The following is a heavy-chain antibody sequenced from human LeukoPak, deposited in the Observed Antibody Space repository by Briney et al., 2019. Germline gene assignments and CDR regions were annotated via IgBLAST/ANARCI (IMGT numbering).Heavy chain of an antibody. J-gene: IGHJ3*02. Sequence: SETLSLTCTVSGGSISSGDYYWSWIRQPPGKGLEWIGYIYYSGSTYYNPSLKSRVTISVDTSKNQFSLKLSSVTAADTAVYYCARFHYYDSSGYYYSAFDIWGQGTMVTVSS. V-gene: IGHV4-30-4*01. CDR2: IYYSGST. D-gene: IGHD3-22*01. CDR1: GGSISSGDYY. CDR3: ARFHYYDSSGYYYSAFDI.